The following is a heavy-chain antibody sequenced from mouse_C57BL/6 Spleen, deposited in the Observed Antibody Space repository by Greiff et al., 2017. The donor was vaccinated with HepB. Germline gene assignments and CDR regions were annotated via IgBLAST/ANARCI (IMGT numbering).Heavy chain of an antibody. CDR3: ARRGDYYGSSYDY. J-gene: IGHJ2*01. V-gene: IGHV1-80*01. D-gene: IGHD1-1*01. CDR2: IYPGDGDT. CDR1: GYAFSSYW. Sequence: QVQLKQSGAELVKPGASVKISCKASGYAFSSYWMNWVKQRPGKGLEWIGQIYPGDGDTNYNGKFKGKATLTADKSSSTAYMQLSSLTSEDSAVYFCARRGDYYGSSYDYWGQGTTLTVSS.